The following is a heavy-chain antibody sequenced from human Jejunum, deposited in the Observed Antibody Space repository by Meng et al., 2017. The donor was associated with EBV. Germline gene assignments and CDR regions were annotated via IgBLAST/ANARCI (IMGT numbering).Heavy chain of an antibody. J-gene: IGHJ4*02. CDR2: ISAGSGDT. D-gene: IGHD6-13*01. V-gene: IGHV1-3*01. CDR1: GYTLTNYA. Sequence: QVHLEQSGAEVKKPGASVKVSCKASGYTLTNYALHWVRQAPGQGLEWMGYISAGSGDTKNSQKFQGRVTFTRDTSASTVYMELSSLRSEDTAMYYCARGSSWNRGDYWGQGTLVTASS. CDR3: ARGSSWNRGDY.